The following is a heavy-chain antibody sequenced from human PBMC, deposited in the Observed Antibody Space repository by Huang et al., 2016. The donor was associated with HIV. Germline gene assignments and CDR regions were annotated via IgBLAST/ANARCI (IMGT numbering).Heavy chain of an antibody. J-gene: IGHJ6*03. CDR1: GFTLSDNY. Sequence: QVLLAESGGGLVKAGGSLRLSCAASGFTLSDNYINWICQAPGKGREWVSYSSGSGLSIYYADSVKGRFTSSRDNAKNSLYLQLNSLRAEDTAVYFCARGQTPYYDSSGYMDVWGEGTTVTVSS. D-gene: IGHD3-22*01. V-gene: IGHV3-11*04. CDR3: ARGQTPYYDSSGYMDV. CDR2: SSGSGLSI.